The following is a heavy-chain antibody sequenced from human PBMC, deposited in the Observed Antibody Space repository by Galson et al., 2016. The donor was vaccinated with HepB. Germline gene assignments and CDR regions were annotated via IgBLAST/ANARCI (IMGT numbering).Heavy chain of an antibody. CDR2: ISSTSSYI. D-gene: IGHD2-15*01. V-gene: IGHV3-21*05. CDR1: GFTFSRYG. J-gene: IGHJ3*02. CDR3: AREDGRGYYTGGSCLLKDGFDI. Sequence: SLRLSCAASGFTFSRYGMNWVRQAPGKGLEWLSYISSTSSYIYYADSVKGRLTISRDNAKNSLYLQMNSLRADDTAVYYCAREDGRGYYTGGSCLLKDGFDIWGQGTLVTVSA.